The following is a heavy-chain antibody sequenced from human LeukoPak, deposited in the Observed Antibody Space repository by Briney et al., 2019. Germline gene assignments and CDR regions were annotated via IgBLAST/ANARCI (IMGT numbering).Heavy chain of an antibody. Sequence: LTGGSLRLSCAASRFTFSTYAMSWVRQAPGKGLEWVSAISGSGNSIYYADSVKGRFTISRDNSKNTLYLQMNSLRAEDTAVHYCAKELSGDFDYWGQGTLVTVSS. CDR1: RFTFSTYA. CDR3: AKELSGDFDY. D-gene: IGHD3-10*02. V-gene: IGHV3-23*01. CDR2: ISGSGNSI. J-gene: IGHJ4*02.